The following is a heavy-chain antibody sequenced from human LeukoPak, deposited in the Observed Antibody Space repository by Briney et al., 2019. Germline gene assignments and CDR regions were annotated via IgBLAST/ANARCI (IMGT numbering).Heavy chain of an antibody. CDR2: IYNSGST. CDR3: ARPSRDDFRYTSEF. D-gene: IGHD5-24*01. Sequence: SETLSLTCTVSGGSISTYYWSWIRQPPGKGLEWIGYIYNSGSTKYNPSLESRVTISVDTSKNQISLKLSSVTAADTAVYYCARPSRDDFRYTSEFWGQGSLVTVSS. J-gene: IGHJ4*02. V-gene: IGHV4-59*01. CDR1: GGSISTYY.